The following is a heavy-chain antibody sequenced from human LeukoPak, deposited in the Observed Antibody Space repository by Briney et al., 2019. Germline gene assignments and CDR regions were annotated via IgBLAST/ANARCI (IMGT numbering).Heavy chain of an antibody. CDR1: GFTFSSYW. D-gene: IGHD1-20*01. V-gene: IGHV3-7*01. J-gene: IGHJ4*02. CDR3: ARVSPDNWNYVDY. Sequence: GGSLRLSCAASGFTFSSYWMSWVRQAPGKGLEWVANIKQDGSEKYYVDSVKGRFTISRDNAKNSLYLQMHSLRAEDTAVYYCARVSPDNWNYVDYWGQGTLVTVSS. CDR2: IKQDGSEK.